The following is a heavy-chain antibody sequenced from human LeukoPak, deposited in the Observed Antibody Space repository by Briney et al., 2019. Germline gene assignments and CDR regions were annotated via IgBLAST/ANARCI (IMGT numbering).Heavy chain of an antibody. CDR2: IYYSGST. J-gene: IGHJ4*02. CDR1: GGSISSYY. D-gene: IGHD2-21*02. V-gene: IGHV4-59*08. Sequence: SETLPLTCTVSGGSISSYYWSWIRQPPGKGLEWIGYIYYSGSTNYNPSLKSRVTISVDTSKNQFSLKLSSVTAADTAVYYCARHGRWGPFYFDYWGQGTLVTVSS. CDR3: ARHGRWGPFYFDY.